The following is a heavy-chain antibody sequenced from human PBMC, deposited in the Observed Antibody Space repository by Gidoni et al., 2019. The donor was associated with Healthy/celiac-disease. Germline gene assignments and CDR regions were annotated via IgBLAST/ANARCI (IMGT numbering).Heavy chain of an antibody. CDR2: ISGSGGST. CDR3: AKLAVAGTGY. D-gene: IGHD6-19*01. V-gene: IGHV3-23*01. CDR1: GFTFSSEA. J-gene: IGHJ4*02. Sequence: EVQLLESGGGLVQPGGSLRRSWAASGFTFSSEAMRWVRQAPGKGLEWVSAISGSGGSTYYADSVKGRFTISRDNSKNTLYLQMNSLRAEDTAVYYCAKLAVAGTGYWGQGTLVTVSS.